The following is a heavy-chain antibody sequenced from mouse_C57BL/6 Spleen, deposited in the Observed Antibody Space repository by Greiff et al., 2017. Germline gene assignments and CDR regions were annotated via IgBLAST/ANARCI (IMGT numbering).Heavy chain of an antibody. J-gene: IGHJ3*01. Sequence: EVQLQQSGPGLVKPSQSLSLTCSVTGYSITSGYYWNWIRQFPGNKLEWMGYISYDGSNNYNPSLKNRISITRDTSKNQFFLKLNSVTTEDTATXDSARGYYDYPAWFAYWGQGTLVTVSA. D-gene: IGHD2-4*01. CDR3: ARGYYDYPAWFAY. V-gene: IGHV3-6*01. CDR2: ISYDGSN. CDR1: GYSITSGYY.